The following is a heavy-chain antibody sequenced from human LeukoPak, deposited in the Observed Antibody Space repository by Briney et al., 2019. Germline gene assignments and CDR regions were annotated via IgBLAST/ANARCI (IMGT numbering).Heavy chain of an antibody. J-gene: IGHJ6*02. V-gene: IGHV3-30-3*01. CDR1: GFTFSSYA. CDR2: ISYGGSNK. Sequence: PGRSLRLSCAASGFTFSSYAMHWVRQAPGKGLEWVAVISYGGSNKYYADSVKGRFTISRDNSKNTLYLQMNSLRAEDTAVYYCARDREQWRIYYYYGMDVWGQGTTVTVSS. D-gene: IGHD6-19*01. CDR3: ARDREQWRIYYYYGMDV.